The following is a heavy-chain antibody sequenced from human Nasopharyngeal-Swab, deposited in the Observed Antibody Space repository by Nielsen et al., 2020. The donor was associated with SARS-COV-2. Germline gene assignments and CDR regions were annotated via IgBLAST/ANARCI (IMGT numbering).Heavy chain of an antibody. CDR2: IRSKAYGGTT. CDR1: GFTFGDYA. V-gene: IGHV3-49*04. Sequence: GESLKISCTASGFTFGDYAMSWVRQAPGKGLEWVGFIRSKAYGGTTECAASVKGRFTISRDDSKSIAYLQMNSLKTEDTAVYYCTSLGTGDYWGQGTLVTVSS. J-gene: IGHJ4*02. D-gene: IGHD1-1*01. CDR3: TSLGTGDY.